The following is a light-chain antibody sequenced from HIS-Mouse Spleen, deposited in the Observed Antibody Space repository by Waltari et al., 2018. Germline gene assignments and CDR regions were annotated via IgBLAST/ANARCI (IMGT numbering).Light chain of an antibody. V-gene: IGKV4-1*01. J-gene: IGKJ2*01. Sequence: DIVMTQSPDSLAVFLGERATINCKSSQSVLYSSNNQNYLAWYQQKPGQPPKPLIYWASTRESGVPDRFSGSGSGTDFTLTISSLQAEDVAVYYCQQYYSTPYTFGQGTKLEIK. CDR2: WAS. CDR1: QSVLYSSNNQNY. CDR3: QQYYSTPYT.